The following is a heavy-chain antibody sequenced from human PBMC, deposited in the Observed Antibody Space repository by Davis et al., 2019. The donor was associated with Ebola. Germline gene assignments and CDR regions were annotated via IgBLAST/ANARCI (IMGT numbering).Heavy chain of an antibody. D-gene: IGHD5-24*01. CDR1: GGSISSSNW. CDR2: IYHSGST. CDR3: ARENGWLQSGWFDP. V-gene: IGHV4-4*02. Sequence: MPSETLSLTCAVSGGSISSSNWWSWVRQPPGKGLEWIGEIYHSGSTNYNPSLKSRVTISVDKSKNQFSLKLSSVTAADTAVYYCARENGWLQSGWFDPWGQGTLVTVSS. J-gene: IGHJ5*02.